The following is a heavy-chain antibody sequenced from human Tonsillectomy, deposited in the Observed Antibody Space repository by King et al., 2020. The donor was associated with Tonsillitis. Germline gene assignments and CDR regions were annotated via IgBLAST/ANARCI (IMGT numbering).Heavy chain of an antibody. J-gene: IGHJ5*02. Sequence: VQLVESGAEVKKPGSSVKVSCKASGGTFSSYAISWVRQAPGQGLEWMGRIIPILGIANYAQKFQVRVTITADKSTSTAYMELSSLRSEDTAVYYCARADEDCSGGSCYHWFDPWGQGTLVTVSS. V-gene: IGHV1-69*09. CDR2: IIPILGIA. CDR1: GGTFSSYA. CDR3: ARADEDCSGGSCYHWFDP. D-gene: IGHD2-15*01.